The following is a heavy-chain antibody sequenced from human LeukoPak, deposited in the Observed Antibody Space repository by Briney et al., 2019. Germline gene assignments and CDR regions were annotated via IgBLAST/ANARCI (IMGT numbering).Heavy chain of an antibody. Sequence: LRLSCAASGFTFRSFAMSWVRQPPGKGLEWIGEINHSGSTNYNPSLKSRVTISVDTSKNQFSLKLSSVTAADTAVYYCARGLNSADYWGQGTLVTVSS. CDR2: INHSGST. CDR3: ARGLNSADY. D-gene: IGHD5-18*01. V-gene: IGHV4-34*01. J-gene: IGHJ4*02. CDR1: GFTFRSFA.